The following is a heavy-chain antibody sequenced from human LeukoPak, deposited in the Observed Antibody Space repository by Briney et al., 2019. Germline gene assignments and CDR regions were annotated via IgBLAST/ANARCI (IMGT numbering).Heavy chain of an antibody. CDR3: ARQSRGYYGSGSYVDC. D-gene: IGHD3-10*01. Sequence: SETLSLTCTVSGYSISSGYYWGWIRQPPGKGLEWIGSIYYSGSTYYNPSLKSRVTISVDTSKNQFSLKLSSVTAADTAVYYCARQSRGYYGSGSYVDCWGQGTLVTVSS. CDR2: IYYSGST. J-gene: IGHJ4*02. V-gene: IGHV4-38-2*02. CDR1: GYSISSGYY.